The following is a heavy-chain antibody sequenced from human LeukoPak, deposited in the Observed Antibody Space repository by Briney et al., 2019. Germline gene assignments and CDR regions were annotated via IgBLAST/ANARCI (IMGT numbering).Heavy chain of an antibody. J-gene: IGHJ4*02. CDR2: VRDSSDV. D-gene: IGHD3-10*01. Sequence: GRSPSPSCALSGFTPTTYTINWVRQAPGEGLGGVWTVRDSSDVHYSDSVKGRFTISRDNARNSLYLQMSSLRDGDTAGYFCAKEGVQTAQFDYWGQGTRVPVSS. CDR1: GFTPTTYT. CDR3: AKEGVQTAQFDY. V-gene: IGHV3-48*02.